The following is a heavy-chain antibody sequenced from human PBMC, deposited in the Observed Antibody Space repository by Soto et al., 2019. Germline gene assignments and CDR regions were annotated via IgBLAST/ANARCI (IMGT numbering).Heavy chain of an antibody. CDR2: IKNMADGGTT. CDR3: STDSDWARIMSTLDSHDSDY. Sequence: GGSLRLSCAVSGLTFTNAWMSWVRQAPGKGLEWVGRIKNMADGGTTDYAAPVKGRFTISRDDSKATLYLQMDSLNIEDTAMYHWSTDSDWARIMSTLDSHDSDYWGQGALVTVSS. J-gene: IGHJ4*02. V-gene: IGHV3-15*05. D-gene: IGHD2-15*01. CDR1: GLTFTNAW.